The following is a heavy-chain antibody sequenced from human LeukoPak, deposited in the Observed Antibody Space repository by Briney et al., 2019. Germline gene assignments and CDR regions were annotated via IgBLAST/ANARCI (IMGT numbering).Heavy chain of an antibody. Sequence: SGGSLRLSCAASGFTFSSYAMHWVRQAPGKGLEWVAVISYDGSTKYYADSVKGRFTISRDNSKNTLYLQMNSLRAEDTAVYYCARDSVVTLDYWGQGTLVTVSS. CDR1: GFTFSSYA. D-gene: IGHD4-23*01. J-gene: IGHJ4*02. CDR2: ISYDGSTK. CDR3: ARDSVVTLDY. V-gene: IGHV3-30*04.